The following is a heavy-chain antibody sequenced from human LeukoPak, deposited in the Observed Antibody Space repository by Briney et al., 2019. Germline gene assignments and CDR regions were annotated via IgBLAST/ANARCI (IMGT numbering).Heavy chain of an antibody. D-gene: IGHD2-21*02. CDR3: ARSTSVVTELQHAFDI. CDR2: IKQDGSEK. V-gene: IGHV3-7*01. CDR1: GFTFSSYW. J-gene: IGHJ3*02. Sequence: PGGSLRLSCAASGFTFSSYWMSWVRQAPGKGLEWVANIKQDGSEKYYVDSVKGRFTISRDNAKNSLYLQMNSLRAEDTAVYYCARSTSVVTELQHAFDIWGQGTMVTVSS.